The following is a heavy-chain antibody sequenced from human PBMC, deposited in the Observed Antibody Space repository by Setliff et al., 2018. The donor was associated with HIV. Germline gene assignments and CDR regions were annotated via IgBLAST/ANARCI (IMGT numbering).Heavy chain of an antibody. V-gene: IGHV1-18*01. Sequence: GASVKVSCKASGYTFTSYDISWVRLAPGQGLEWMGWISAYNGNTNYAQKPQGRVTMTTDTSTSTAYMELRSLRSDDTAVYYCAREIGDYYDSSGYYPPTDYYYGMDVWGQGTTVTVSS. D-gene: IGHD3-22*01. CDR2: ISAYNGNT. CDR1: GYTFTSYD. J-gene: IGHJ6*02. CDR3: AREIGDYYDSSGYYPPTDYYYGMDV.